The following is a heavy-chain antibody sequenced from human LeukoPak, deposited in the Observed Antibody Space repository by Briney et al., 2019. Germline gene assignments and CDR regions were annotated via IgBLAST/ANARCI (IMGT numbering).Heavy chain of an antibody. Sequence: GGSLRLSCAASGFTFSSYSMNWVRQAPGKGLEWVSYISSSGSTIYYADSVKGRFTISRDNAKNSLYLQMNSLRAEDTAVYYCARSITMVRGVPNYWGQGTLVTVSS. J-gene: IGHJ4*02. V-gene: IGHV3-48*04. D-gene: IGHD3-10*01. CDR1: GFTFSSYS. CDR3: ARSITMVRGVPNY. CDR2: ISSSGSTI.